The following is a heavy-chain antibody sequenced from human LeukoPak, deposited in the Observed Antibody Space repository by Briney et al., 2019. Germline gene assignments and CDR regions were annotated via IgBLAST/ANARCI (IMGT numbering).Heavy chain of an antibody. CDR3: AGGPYSYDSSGAFDI. Sequence: SETLSLTCTVSGGSLSSSSYYWGWILQPPGKGLEWIGSSYYSGSTYYNPSLKSPVTRSGDTSKNQFSLKLSCVTAADTAVYFCAGGPYSYDSSGAFDIWGQGTMVTVSS. J-gene: IGHJ3*02. CDR1: GGSLSSSSYY. V-gene: IGHV4-39*07. CDR2: SYYSGST. D-gene: IGHD3-22*01.